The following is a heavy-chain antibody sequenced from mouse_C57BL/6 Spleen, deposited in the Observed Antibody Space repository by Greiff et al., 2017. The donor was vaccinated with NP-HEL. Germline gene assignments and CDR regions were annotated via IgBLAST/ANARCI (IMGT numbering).Heavy chain of an antibody. CDR3: ARAQAHDY. CDR1: GYTFTSYW. V-gene: IGHV1-59*01. CDR2: IDPSDSYT. D-gene: IGHD3-2*02. Sequence: VQLQQPGAELVRPGTSVKLSCKASGYTFTSYWMHWVKQSPGQGLEWIGVIDPSDSYTNYNQKFKGKATLTVDTSSSTAYMQLSSLTSEDSAVYYCARAQAHDYWGQGTTLTVSS. J-gene: IGHJ2*01.